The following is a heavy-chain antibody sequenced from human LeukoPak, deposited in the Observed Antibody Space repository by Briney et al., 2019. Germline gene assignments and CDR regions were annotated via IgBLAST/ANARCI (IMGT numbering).Heavy chain of an antibody. D-gene: IGHD6-13*01. V-gene: IGHV3-30*03. Sequence: GGSLRLSCAASGFSFTSYNFHWVRQAPGKGLQWLGFISYDGNIKYEDSVKGRFTISRDNAKNSLYLQMNSLRAEDTAVYYCATMRSGIAAAADWGQGTLVTVSS. CDR2: ISYDGNI. J-gene: IGHJ4*02. CDR3: ATMRSGIAAAAD. CDR1: GFSFTSYN.